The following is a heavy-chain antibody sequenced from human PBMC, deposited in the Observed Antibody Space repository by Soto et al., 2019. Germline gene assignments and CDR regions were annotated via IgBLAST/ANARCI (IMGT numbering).Heavy chain of an antibody. J-gene: IGHJ4*02. Sequence: QVQLQEAGPGLVKPSGTLSLTGSVPGWSINNHYLGWVRPPPGKGLEWIGYIYYNGNTNYNPPLKSRVTMSVDTSRNQISLKLTTVTAADTAVYYCTRANWYSEYWGQGTLVTVSS. CDR1: GWSINNHY. D-gene: IGHD7-27*01. CDR2: IYYNGNT. V-gene: IGHV4-59*11. CDR3: TRANWYSEY.